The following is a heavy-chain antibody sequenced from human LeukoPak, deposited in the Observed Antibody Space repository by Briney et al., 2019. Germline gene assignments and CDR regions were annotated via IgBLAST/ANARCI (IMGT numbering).Heavy chain of an antibody. D-gene: IGHD2-21*01. CDR3: AKFPSYQYYYYYMNV. J-gene: IGHJ6*03. V-gene: IGHV3-21*01. CDR1: GFNFSSYS. Sequence: PGGSLRLSCAASGFNFSSYSMNWVRQAPGKGLEWVSSISSSSSFRYYADSVKGRFTISRDNAKNSLYLQMNSLRAEDTAVYYCAKFPSYQYYYYYMNVWGKGTTVTVSS. CDR2: ISSSSSFR.